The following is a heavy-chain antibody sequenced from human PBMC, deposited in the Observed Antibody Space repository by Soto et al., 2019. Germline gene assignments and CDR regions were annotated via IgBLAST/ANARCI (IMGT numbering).Heavy chain of an antibody. D-gene: IGHD3-3*02. V-gene: IGHV1-69*12. J-gene: IGHJ6*02. Sequence: QVQLMQSGAEVKKPGSSVKVSCKASGGTFSTSAISWVRQAPGEGLEWVGGIMPVFATPDYAQKVQGRVTISADESTTTAYLELTSLQTDDTAVYYCARDKDRQQLGGNYYYILDVWGQGTAITVSS. CDR2: IMPVFATP. CDR1: GGTFSTSA. CDR3: ARDKDRQQLGGNYYYILDV.